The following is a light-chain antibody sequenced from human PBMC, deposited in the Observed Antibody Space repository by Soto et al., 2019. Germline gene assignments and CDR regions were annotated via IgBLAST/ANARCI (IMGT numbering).Light chain of an antibody. CDR3: QQYNNWPLF. V-gene: IGKV3-15*01. CDR2: GAS. CDR1: QSVSSN. Sequence: EIVMTQSPATLSVSPGERATLSCRASQSVSSNLARYQQKPGQAPRLLIYGASTRATGIPARFSGSGSGTEFTLTISSLQSEDFAVYYCQQYNNWPLFFGQGTKLEIK. J-gene: IGKJ2*01.